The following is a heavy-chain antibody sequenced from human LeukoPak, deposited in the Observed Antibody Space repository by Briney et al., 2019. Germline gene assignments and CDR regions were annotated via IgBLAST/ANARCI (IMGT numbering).Heavy chain of an antibody. Sequence: PSETLSLTCTVSGISISSYYWSWIRQPPGKGLEWIGYGYHSGSTNYNPSHKSRVTISVDTSKKQFSLKLSSVTAADTALYYCARGDGYNYYWGQGTLVTVSS. CDR2: GYHSGST. J-gene: IGHJ4*02. D-gene: IGHD5-24*01. CDR1: GISISSYY. CDR3: ARGDGYNYY. V-gene: IGHV4-59*01.